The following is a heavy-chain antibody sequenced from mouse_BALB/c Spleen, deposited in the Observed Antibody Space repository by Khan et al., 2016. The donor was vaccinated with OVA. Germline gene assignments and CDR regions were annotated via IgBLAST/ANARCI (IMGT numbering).Heavy chain of an antibody. J-gene: IGHJ3*01. V-gene: IGHV5-17*02. CDR3: ASSRYWSWFAS. D-gene: IGHD2-12*01. CDR1: GFTFSSFG. CDR2: IGSDSYTI. Sequence: EVELVESGGGLVQPGGSRKLSCTASGFTFSSFGMHWVRQAPAKGLEWVAYIGSDSYTIYYADTVKGRFTISRYNPKNILLLQLTSLRSEDTAIYASASSRYWSWFASWGQGTLVTVSA.